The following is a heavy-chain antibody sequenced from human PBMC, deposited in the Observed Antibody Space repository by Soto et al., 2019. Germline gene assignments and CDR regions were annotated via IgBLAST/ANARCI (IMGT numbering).Heavy chain of an antibody. Sequence: QVQLQQWGAGLLKPSETLSLTCAVNTESFSNYYWSWIRQPPGKGLEWVGEINDSGNNNYSPSLKGRVTISVDTSKNQFSLKLASVTAADTAIYYCVGGRGRLVGFDYWGQGTLVTVSS. CDR2: INDSGNN. V-gene: IGHV4-34*01. D-gene: IGHD2-8*02. CDR1: TESFSNYY. CDR3: VGGRGRLVGFDY. J-gene: IGHJ4*02.